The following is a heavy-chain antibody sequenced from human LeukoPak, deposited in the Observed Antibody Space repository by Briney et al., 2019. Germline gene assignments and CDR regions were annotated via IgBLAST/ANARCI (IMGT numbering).Heavy chain of an antibody. CDR2: ISGSGNST. J-gene: IGHJ4*02. D-gene: IGHD2/OR15-2a*01. V-gene: IGHV3-23*01. Sequence: PGGSLRLSCAASGFTFSSYAMSWVRQAPGKGLEWVSGISGSGNSTYYADSVKGRFTISRDNSKNTVYLQMNSPRAEDTAVYYCAKRDFSDRSFDYWGQGTLVTVSS. CDR3: AKRDFSDRSFDY. CDR1: GFTFSSYA.